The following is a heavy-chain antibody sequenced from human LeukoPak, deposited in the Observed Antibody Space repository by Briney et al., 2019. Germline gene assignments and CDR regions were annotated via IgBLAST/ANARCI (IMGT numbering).Heavy chain of an antibody. CDR2: INPNSGGT. CDR1: GYTFTGYY. CDR3: AREQQLPTYYYYGMDV. D-gene: IGHD6-13*01. Sequence: GASVKVSCKASGYTFTGYYMHWVRQAPGQGLEWMGWINPNSGGTNYAQKFQGRVTMTRDTSISTAYMELSRLRSDDTAVYYCAREQQLPTYYYYGMDVWGQGTTVTVSS. V-gene: IGHV1-2*02. J-gene: IGHJ6*02.